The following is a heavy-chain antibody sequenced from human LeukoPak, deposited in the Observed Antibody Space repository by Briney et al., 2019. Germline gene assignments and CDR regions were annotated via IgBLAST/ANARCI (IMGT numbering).Heavy chain of an antibody. CDR2: IIPILGIA. CDR1: GGTFSSYA. V-gene: IGHV1-69*04. CDR3: ARSGYSYGDFDY. D-gene: IGHD5-18*01. J-gene: IGHJ4*02. Sequence: ASVKVSCKASGGTFSSYAISWVRQAPGQGLEWMGRIIPILGIANYAQKFQGRVTITADKPTSTAYMELSSLRSEDTAVYYCARSGYSYGDFDYWGQGTLVTVSS.